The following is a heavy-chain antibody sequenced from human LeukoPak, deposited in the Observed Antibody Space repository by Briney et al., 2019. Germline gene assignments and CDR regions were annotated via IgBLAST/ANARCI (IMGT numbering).Heavy chain of an antibody. CDR1: DGSFSDYY. Sequence: NSSETLSLTCAVFDGSFSDYYWSWVRQPPGKGLEWIGEINYSGRTNYYPSLTSRATLSIDTSKNQFSLKLSSVTAADTAVYYCARGGGVLLLLVWGKGTTVTVSS. D-gene: IGHD1-26*01. V-gene: IGHV4-34*01. CDR3: ARGGGVLLLLV. J-gene: IGHJ6*04. CDR2: INYSGRT.